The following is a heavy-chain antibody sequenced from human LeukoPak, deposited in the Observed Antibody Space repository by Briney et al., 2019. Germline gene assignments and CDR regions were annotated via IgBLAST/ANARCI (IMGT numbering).Heavy chain of an antibody. V-gene: IGHV1-18*04. CDR2: ISAYNGNT. J-gene: IGHJ6*04. D-gene: IGHD1-1*01. CDR1: GYTFTSYG. CDR3: ARDWVWNDGNYYYYGMDV. Sequence: ASVKVSCKASGYTFTSYGISWVRQAPGQGLEWMGWISAYNGNTNYAQKLQGRVTMTTDTSTSTAYMELRSLRSDDTAVYYCARDWVWNDGNYYYYGMDVWGKGTTVTVSS.